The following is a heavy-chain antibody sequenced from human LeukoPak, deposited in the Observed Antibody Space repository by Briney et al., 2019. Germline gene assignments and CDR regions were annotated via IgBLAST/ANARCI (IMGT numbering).Heavy chain of an antibody. CDR2: ISSSSSYI. V-gene: IGHV3-21*01. Sequence: GGSLRLSCAASQFTFSTYSINWVRQAPGKGLEWVSSISSSSSYIYYADSVKGRFTISRDNAKNSLYLQMNSLRAEDTAVYYCATLTYYYDSSGYFYWGQGTLVTVSS. J-gene: IGHJ4*02. CDR1: QFTFSTYS. CDR3: ATLTYYYDSSGYFY. D-gene: IGHD3-22*01.